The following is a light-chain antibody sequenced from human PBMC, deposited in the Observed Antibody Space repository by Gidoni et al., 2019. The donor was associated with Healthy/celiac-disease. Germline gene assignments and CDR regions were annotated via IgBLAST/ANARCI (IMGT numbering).Light chain of an antibody. CDR2: DAS. V-gene: IGKV3-15*01. J-gene: IGKJ1*01. Sequence: DIVMTQSPATLSVSPGERATLSCRASPSVSSNLAWYQQKPGQAPRLLIYDASTRATGIPARCSGSGSGREFTLTISSLQSEDFAVYYCQQYNNWPPWTFGQGTKVEIK. CDR3: QQYNNWPPWT. CDR1: PSVSSN.